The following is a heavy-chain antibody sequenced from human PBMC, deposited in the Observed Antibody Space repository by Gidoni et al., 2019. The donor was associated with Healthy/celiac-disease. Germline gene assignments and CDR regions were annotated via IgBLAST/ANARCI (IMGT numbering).Heavy chain of an antibody. J-gene: IGHJ2*01. CDR2: ISGSGGST. V-gene: IGHV3-23*01. CDR1: GFTFSSYA. Sequence: EVQLLESGGGLVQPGGSLRLSCSASGFTFSSYAMSWVRPAPGKGLEWVSAISGSGGSTYYADSVKGRFTISRDNSKNTLYLQMNSLRAEDTAVYYCAKVALPELEYCTNGVCPPGLWYFDLWGRGTLVTVSS. CDR3: AKVALPELEYCTNGVCPPGLWYFDL. D-gene: IGHD2-8*01.